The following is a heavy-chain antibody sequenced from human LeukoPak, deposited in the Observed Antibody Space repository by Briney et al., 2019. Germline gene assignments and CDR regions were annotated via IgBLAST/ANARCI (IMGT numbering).Heavy chain of an antibody. J-gene: IGHJ4*02. CDR3: ARCVRYTAPVDY. D-gene: IGHD1-14*01. CDR2: IFTDNDIT. CDR1: GTFSIYT. V-gene: IGHV3-48*01. Sequence: GGSLRLSCAASGTFSIYTMNWVRQAPGKGLEWISFIFTDNDITRYADSVKGRFTISRDNAKNSLYLQMNSLRVEDTAVYYCARCVRYTAPVDYWGQGTLVTVSS.